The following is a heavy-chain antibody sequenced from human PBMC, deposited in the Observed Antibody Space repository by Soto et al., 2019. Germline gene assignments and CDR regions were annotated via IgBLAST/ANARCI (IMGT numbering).Heavy chain of an antibody. V-gene: IGHV3-48*03. Sequence: AGSLRLSCASSVCTFSSYEMNWVRQSPGKRLEWVSYISSSGSTIYYADSVKGRFTISRDNAKNSLYLQMNSLRAEDTAVYYCARDGHGPAAIDYGMDVWGQGTTVIVS. CDR1: VCTFSSYE. CDR2: ISSSGSTI. CDR3: ARDGHGPAAIDYGMDV. J-gene: IGHJ6*01. D-gene: IGHD2-2*01.